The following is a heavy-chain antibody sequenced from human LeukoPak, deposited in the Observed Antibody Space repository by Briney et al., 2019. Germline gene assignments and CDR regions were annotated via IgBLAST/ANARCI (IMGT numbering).Heavy chain of an antibody. CDR2: INPNSGGT. D-gene: IGHD6-13*01. V-gene: IGHV1-2*02. CDR3: AKDSFTGYSSSWCPDY. Sequence: ASVKASCKASGGTFSSYAISWVRQAPGQGLEWMGWINPNSGGTNYAQKFQGRVTMTRDTSISTAYMELSSLTSDDTAVYYCAKDSFTGYSSSWCPDYWGQGTLVTVSS. CDR1: GGTFSSYA. J-gene: IGHJ4*02.